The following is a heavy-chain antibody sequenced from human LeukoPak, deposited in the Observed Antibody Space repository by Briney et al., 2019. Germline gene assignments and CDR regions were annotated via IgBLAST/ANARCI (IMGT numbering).Heavy chain of an antibody. J-gene: IGHJ3*02. V-gene: IGHV3-48*03. CDR2: ISSSGSTI. CDR1: GFTFSSYE. CDR3: ARDFESDWLLQAIDAFDI. D-gene: IGHD3-9*01. Sequence: QPGGSLRLSCAASGFTFSSYEMNWVRQAPGKGLEWVSYISSSGSTIYYADSVKGRFTISRDNAKNSLYLQMNSLRAEDTAVYYCARDFESDWLLQAIDAFDIWGQGTMVTVSS.